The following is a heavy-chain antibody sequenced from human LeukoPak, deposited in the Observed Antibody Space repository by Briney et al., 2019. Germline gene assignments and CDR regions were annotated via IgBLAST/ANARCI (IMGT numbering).Heavy chain of an antibody. Sequence: SETLSLTCTVSGGSINGISYYWDWIRQPPGKGLEWIGTIYYSGSTYYNPSLKSRVTISVDTSKSQFSLKLSSVTAADTAVYYCARHLQSPYYYYMDVWGKGTTVTVSS. J-gene: IGHJ6*03. CDR2: IYYSGST. D-gene: IGHD4-11*01. CDR3: ARHLQSPYYYYMDV. V-gene: IGHV4-39*01. CDR1: GGSINGISYY.